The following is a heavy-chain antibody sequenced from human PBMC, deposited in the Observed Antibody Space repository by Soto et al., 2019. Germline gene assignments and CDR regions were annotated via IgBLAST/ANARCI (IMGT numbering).Heavy chain of an antibody. D-gene: IGHD6-13*01. CDR2: ISWNSGRI. CDR3: AKASTGSSSWTPFNY. Sequence: EVRLVESGGGLVQPGRSLRLSCAASGFTFDDYGMHWVRQAPGKGLEWVSGISWNSGRIAYADSVKGRFTISRDNAKNSLYLQMNSLRAEDTALYYCAKASTGSSSWTPFNYWGQGTLVTVSS. J-gene: IGHJ4*02. CDR1: GFTFDDYG. V-gene: IGHV3-9*01.